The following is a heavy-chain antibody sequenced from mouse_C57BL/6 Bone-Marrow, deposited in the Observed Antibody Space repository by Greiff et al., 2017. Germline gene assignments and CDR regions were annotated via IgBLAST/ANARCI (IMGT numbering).Heavy chain of an antibody. D-gene: IGHD2-4*01. Sequence: QVHVKQPGAELVKPGASVKLSCKASGYTFTSYWMQWVKQRPGQGLEWIGEIDPSDSYTNYNQKFKGKATLTVDTSSSTAYMQLSSLTAEDSAVYYCARGRDYDCWGQGTTLTVSS. J-gene: IGHJ2*01. CDR1: GYTFTSYW. CDR2: IDPSDSYT. V-gene: IGHV1-50*01. CDR3: ARGRDYDC.